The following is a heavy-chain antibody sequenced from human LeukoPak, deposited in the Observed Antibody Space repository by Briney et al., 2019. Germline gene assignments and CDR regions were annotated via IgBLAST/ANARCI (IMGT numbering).Heavy chain of an antibody. D-gene: IGHD3-3*01. J-gene: IGHJ4*02. V-gene: IGHV4-39*02. Sequence: SETLSLTCTVSGGSTSSGNYYWGWIRQPPGKGLEWIGGISSSGNTYYNPSLKSRITISIDTSRNHFSLKLSSVSAADTAVYYCARLGAGPTYYDFWSGYSSFYFDYWGREPWSPSPQ. CDR1: GGSTSSGNYY. CDR3: ARLGAGPTYYDFWSGYSSFYFDY. CDR2: ISSSGNT.